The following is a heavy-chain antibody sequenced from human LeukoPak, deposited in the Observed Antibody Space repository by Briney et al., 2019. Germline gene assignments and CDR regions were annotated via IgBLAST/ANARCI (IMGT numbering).Heavy chain of an antibody. CDR1: GYTFTSYG. J-gene: IGHJ4*02. CDR3: ASYDSSGYYSYYFDY. Sequence: ASVKVSCKASGYTFTSYGISWVRQAPGQGLEWMGWISAYNGDTDYAQKLQGRVTMTTDTSTSTAYMELSSLRSEDTAVYYCASYDSSGYYSYYFDYWGQGTLVTVSS. D-gene: IGHD3-22*01. V-gene: IGHV1-18*01. CDR2: ISAYNGDT.